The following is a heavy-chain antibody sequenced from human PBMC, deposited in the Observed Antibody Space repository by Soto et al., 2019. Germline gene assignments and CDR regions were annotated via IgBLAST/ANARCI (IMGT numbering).Heavy chain of an antibody. Sequence: QLQLQESGPGLVKPSETLSLTCSVSGDSINSDKYYWSWIRQPPGKGLAWIGSIYFRGNTYYNPSLQARFTMSLDKSKGQFSMKLNSVTAADSAVYFCARLEGLATISYYFYFWGQGALVTVAS. CDR1: GDSINSDKYY. D-gene: IGHD3-9*01. V-gene: IGHV4-39*01. CDR2: IYFRGNT. J-gene: IGHJ4*02. CDR3: ARLEGLATISYYFYF.